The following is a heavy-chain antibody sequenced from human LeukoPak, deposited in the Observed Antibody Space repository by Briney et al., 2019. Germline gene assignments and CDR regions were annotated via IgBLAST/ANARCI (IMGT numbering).Heavy chain of an antibody. Sequence: GGSLRLSCAASGFTFSGYVMTWVRQAPGKGLEWVSAISGSGGSTYYADSVKGRFTISRDNSKNTLYLQMNSLRAEDTAVYYCAKDLGGSLDYWGQGTLVTVSS. D-gene: IGHD1-26*01. V-gene: IGHV3-23*01. J-gene: IGHJ4*02. CDR3: AKDLGGSLDY. CDR1: GFTFSGYV. CDR2: ISGSGGST.